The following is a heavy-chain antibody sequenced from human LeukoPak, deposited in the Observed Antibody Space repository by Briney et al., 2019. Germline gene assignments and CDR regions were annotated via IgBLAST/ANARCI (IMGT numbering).Heavy chain of an antibody. J-gene: IGHJ6*02. CDR2: ISSSSNAI. V-gene: IGHV3-48*01. Sequence: GGSLRLSCAASGFIFSSYSMNWVRQAPGKGLEWVSYISSSSNAIYYADSVKGRFTISRDNAKNSLYLQMNSLKLEDTALYYCVKDRDFWSGLDVWGQGTMVTVS. D-gene: IGHD3-3*01. CDR1: GFIFSSYS. CDR3: VKDRDFWSGLDV.